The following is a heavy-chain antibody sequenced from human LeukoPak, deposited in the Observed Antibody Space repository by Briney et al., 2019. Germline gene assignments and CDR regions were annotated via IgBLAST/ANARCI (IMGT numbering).Heavy chain of an antibody. CDR3: AKSPRGVNLNFDY. J-gene: IGHJ4*02. V-gene: IGHV3-9*01. CDR2: ISWNSGSI. CDR1: GFTFDDYA. D-gene: IGHD3-10*01. Sequence: GGSLRLSCAASGFTFDDYAMHWVRQAPGKGLEWVSGISWNSGSIGYADSVKGRFTISRDNAKNSLYLQMNSLRAEDTAVYYCAKSPRGVNLNFDYWGQGTLVTVSS.